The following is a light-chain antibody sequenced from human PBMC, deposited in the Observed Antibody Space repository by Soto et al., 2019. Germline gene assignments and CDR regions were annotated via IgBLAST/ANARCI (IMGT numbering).Light chain of an antibody. CDR2: SNN. CDR3: ATWDDSLNGVV. V-gene: IGLV1-44*01. CDR1: SSNIGRNT. Sequence: QPVLTQPPSASGTPGQRVAIYCSGSSSNIGRNTVNWYQQFPGTAPKLLIYSNNQRPSGVPGRFSGSKSGTSASLAISGLQSEDEADYYCATWDDSLNGVVFGGGTKLTVL. J-gene: IGLJ2*01.